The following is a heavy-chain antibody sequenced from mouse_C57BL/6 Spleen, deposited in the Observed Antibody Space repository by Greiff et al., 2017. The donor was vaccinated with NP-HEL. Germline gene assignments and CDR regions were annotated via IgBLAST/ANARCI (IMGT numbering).Heavy chain of an antibody. V-gene: IGHV1-82*01. CDR3: ARKCRKYDAMDY. CDR1: GYSFTSSW. Sequence: VQLVESGPELVKPGASVKISCKASGYSFTSSWMNWVKQRPGKGLEWIGRIYPGDGDTNYNGKFKGKATLTADKSSSTAYMQLSSLTSEDSAVYVSARKCRKYDAMDYWGQGTSVTVSS. CDR2: IYPGDGDT. D-gene: IGHD1-3*01. J-gene: IGHJ4*01.